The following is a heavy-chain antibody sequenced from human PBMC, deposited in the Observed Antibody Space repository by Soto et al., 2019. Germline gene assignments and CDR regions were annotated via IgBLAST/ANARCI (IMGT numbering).Heavy chain of an antibody. V-gene: IGHV3-11*06. J-gene: IGHJ3*02. CDR1: GFTFSDYY. CDR2: ISSRSTYT. D-gene: IGHD1-26*01. CDR3: ARGSGSYYAAFDI. Sequence: PGGPLRLCCAASGFTFSDYYITWIRQAPGKGLEWVSYISSRSTYTNYADSVKGRFTISRDNAKNSVYLQMNSLRPEDTAVYYCARGSGSYYAAFDIWGQGTVVTVSS.